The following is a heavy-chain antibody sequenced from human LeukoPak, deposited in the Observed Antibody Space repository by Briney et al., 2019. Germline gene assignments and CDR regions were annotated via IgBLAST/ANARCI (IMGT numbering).Heavy chain of an antibody. Sequence: GGSLRLSCAASGFTFSSYSMNWVRQAPGKGLEWVSSISSSSSYIYYSDSVKGRFTMSRDNAKRSLYLQMNSLRAEDTAVYYCTRSAGNVLTYDYSYFGNWGQGSLVTVSS. CDR2: ISSSSSYI. CDR1: GFTFSSYS. V-gene: IGHV3-21*01. J-gene: IGHJ4*02. CDR3: TRSAGNVLTYDYSYFGN. D-gene: IGHD3-9*01.